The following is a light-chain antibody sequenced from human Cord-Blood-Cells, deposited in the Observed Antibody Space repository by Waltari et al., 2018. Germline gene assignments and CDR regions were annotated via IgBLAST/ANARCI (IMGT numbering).Light chain of an antibody. V-gene: IGKV2-28*01. CDR1: QSLLHSNGYNY. J-gene: IGKJ4*01. CDR2: LGS. CDR3: MQALQTPLT. Sequence: DIVMTQSPLSLPVTPGEPASISCRSSQSLLHSNGYNYLDWYLQKPGQSPQLLICLGSNRASGVPDRFSGSGSGTDFTLKLSRVEAEDVGVYYCMQALQTPLTFGGGTKVEIK.